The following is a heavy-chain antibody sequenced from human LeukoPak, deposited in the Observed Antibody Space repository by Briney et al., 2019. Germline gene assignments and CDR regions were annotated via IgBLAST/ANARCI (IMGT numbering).Heavy chain of an antibody. CDR1: GFTFSSYG. J-gene: IGHJ4*02. D-gene: IGHD6-19*01. V-gene: IGHV3-30*18. CDR3: AKDAVGGSDWYYFDY. Sequence: PGGSLRLSCAASGFTFSSYGMHWVRQAPGKGLEWVAVISYDGSNKYYADSVKGRFTISRDNSKNTLYLQMNSLRAEDTAVYYCAKDAVGGSDWYYFDYWGQGTLVTVSS. CDR2: ISYDGSNK.